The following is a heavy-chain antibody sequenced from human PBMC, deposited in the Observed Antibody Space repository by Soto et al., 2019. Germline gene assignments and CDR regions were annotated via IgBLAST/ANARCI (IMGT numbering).Heavy chain of an antibody. CDR2: ISLYSDGT. D-gene: IGHD2-2*01. J-gene: IGHJ5*02. V-gene: IGHV1-18*01. CDR1: GYTFSNYG. Sequence: ASVKVSCKTSGYTFSNYGITWVRQVPGQPLEWLGWISLYSDGTNYAQKFQGRVSMTTDTSTTTAYMELRSLRSDDTAVYYCARVVPGAEAWFGPWGQGTLVTVSS. CDR3: ARVVPGAEAWFGP.